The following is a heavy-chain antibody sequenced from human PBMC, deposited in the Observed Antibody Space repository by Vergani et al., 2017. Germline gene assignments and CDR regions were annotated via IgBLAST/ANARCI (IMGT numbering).Heavy chain of an antibody. CDR3: TRSECSGTTCYGHYFDL. D-gene: IGHD2-15*01. J-gene: IGHJ4*01. CDR2: IKSDGRT. Sequence: VQLVESGGGVVQPGTSLRLSCAASGFRVTTYYMSWVRQAPGKGLEWVSVIKSDGRTSYAESVRGRFTISRDTSRNAVYLQMNILRVEDTGVYYCTRSECSGTTCYGHYFDLWGHGILVTVSS. CDR1: GFRVTTYY. V-gene: IGHV3-66*02.